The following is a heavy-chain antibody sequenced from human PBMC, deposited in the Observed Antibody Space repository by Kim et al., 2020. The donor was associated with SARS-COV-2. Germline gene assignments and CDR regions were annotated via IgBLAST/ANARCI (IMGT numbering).Heavy chain of an antibody. J-gene: IGHJ6*02. D-gene: IGHD6-19*01. CDR3: ARDLLRAVAVTRDYYYGMDV. CDR2: ISSSGSTI. Sequence: GGSLRLSCAASGFTFSSYEMNWVRQAPGKGLEWVSYISSSGSTIYYADSVKGRFTISRDNAKNSLYLQMNSLRAEDTAVYYCARDLLRAVAVTRDYYYGMDVWGQGTTVTVSS. V-gene: IGHV3-48*03. CDR1: GFTFSSYE.